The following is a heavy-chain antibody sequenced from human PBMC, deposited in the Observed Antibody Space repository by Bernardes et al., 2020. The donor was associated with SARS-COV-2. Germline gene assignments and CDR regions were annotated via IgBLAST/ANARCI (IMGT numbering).Heavy chain of an antibody. CDR2: IWSDGST. J-gene: IGHJ1*01. Sequence: GSLRLSCAASGFTVTNNYISWVRQPPGKGLEWVSVIWSDGSTSYADSVKGRFTISRDYSKNTVYFQMNSLRAEDTAVYYCAREGSYYDSSGYEFQHWGQGTLVTVSS. V-gene: IGHV3-66*01. CDR1: GFTVTNNY. CDR3: AREGSYYDSSGYEFQH. D-gene: IGHD3-22*01.